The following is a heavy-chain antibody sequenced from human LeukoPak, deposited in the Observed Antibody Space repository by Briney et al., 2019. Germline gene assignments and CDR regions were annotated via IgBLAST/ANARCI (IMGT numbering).Heavy chain of an antibody. Sequence: GGSLRLSCAASGFTFSNAWMSWVRQAPGKGLEWVGRIKSKTDGGTTDYAAPVKGRFTISRDDSKNTLYLQMNSPKTEDTAVYYCTIPPKVTYYDFWSGYWDDAFDIWGQGTLVTVSS. CDR3: TIPPKVTYYDFWSGYWDDAFDI. J-gene: IGHJ3*02. V-gene: IGHV3-15*01. CDR2: IKSKTDGGTT. D-gene: IGHD3-3*01. CDR1: GFTFSNAW.